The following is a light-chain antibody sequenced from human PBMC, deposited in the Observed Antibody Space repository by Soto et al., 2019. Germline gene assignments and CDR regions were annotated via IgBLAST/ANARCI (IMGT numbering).Light chain of an antibody. CDR1: QSVTSN. CDR3: QQYGSPRT. Sequence: EIVMTQSPATLSVSPWKRATLSCRASQSVTSNLAWYQQRPGQAPRLLIYGASTRATGVPARFSGSGSGTEFTLTISSLEPEDFAVYYCQQYGSPRTFGQGTKVDIK. V-gene: IGKV3-15*01. CDR2: GAS. J-gene: IGKJ1*01.